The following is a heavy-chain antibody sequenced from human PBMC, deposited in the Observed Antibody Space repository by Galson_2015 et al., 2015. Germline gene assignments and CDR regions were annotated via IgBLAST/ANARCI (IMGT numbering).Heavy chain of an antibody. CDR2: ISSTSSYI. V-gene: IGHV3-21*01. CDR1: GFTFTTYS. CDR3: AVDYDFWTAYYTGRTTY. J-gene: IGHJ4*02. D-gene: IGHD3-3*01. Sequence: SLRLSCAASGFTFTTYSMKWVRQAPGKGLEWVSPISSTSSYIDYADSVKGRFTISRDNAKNSLYLQMNSLRAEDTAVYYCAVDYDFWTAYYTGRTTYWGQGTLVTVSS.